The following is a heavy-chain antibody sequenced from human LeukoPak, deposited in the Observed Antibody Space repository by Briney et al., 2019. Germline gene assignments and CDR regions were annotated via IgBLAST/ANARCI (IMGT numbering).Heavy chain of an antibody. V-gene: IGHV4-59*01. CDR3: ARATDFTMVWGALDY. CDR2: IYYSGST. CDR1: GGAITPCY. D-gene: IGHD3-10*01. Sequence: SETLSLTCTVSGGAITPCYWNWIRQPPGKGLEWIGYIYYSGSTNYNPSLKSRVTISVDTSKNQFSLKLTSVTAADTAVYYCARATDFTMVWGALDYWGQGTLVTVSS. J-gene: IGHJ4*02.